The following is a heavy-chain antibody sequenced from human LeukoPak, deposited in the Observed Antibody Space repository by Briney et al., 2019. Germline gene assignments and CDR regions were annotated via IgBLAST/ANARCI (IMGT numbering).Heavy chain of an antibody. CDR1: GYTFTPYG. CDR3: ARETYSNILTGTDY. J-gene: IGHJ4*02. D-gene: IGHD3-9*01. CDR2: ISTYDDNI. V-gene: IGHV1-18*01. Sequence: GASVKVSCKASGYTFTPYGLSWVRQPPGQGFEWRGWISTYDDNIKYAQSLQGRLTLTIDTSTSTAYMELRSLTSDDAAVYYCARETYSNILTGTDYWGPGTLVTVSS.